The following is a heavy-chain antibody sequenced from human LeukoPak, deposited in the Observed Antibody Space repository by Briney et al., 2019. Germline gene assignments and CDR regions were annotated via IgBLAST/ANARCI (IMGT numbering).Heavy chain of an antibody. V-gene: IGHV3-23*01. CDR1: EFIFSGYV. J-gene: IGHJ6*04. CDR2: ISGSGADT. CDR3: AKRRGFYNGMDV. Sequence: GGSLRLSCAASEFIFSGYVMSWVRQAPGKGLEWVSAISGSGADTYYADFVKGRFTIPRDNFKNTLYLQMNSLRVEDTAVYYCAKRRGFYNGMDVWGTGTTVTVSS.